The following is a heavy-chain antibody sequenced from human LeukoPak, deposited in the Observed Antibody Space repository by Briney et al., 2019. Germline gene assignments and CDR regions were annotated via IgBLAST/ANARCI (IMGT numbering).Heavy chain of an antibody. Sequence: GGSLRLSCAASGFTFSGYAMNWVRQAPGKGLEWVSSINGGGNTFYADSVKGRFAISRDNAKNSLYLQMNGLRVEDTAVYYCARDPAEADCWGQGTLVTVSS. V-gene: IGHV3-21*06. CDR2: INGGGNT. CDR3: ARDPAEADC. CDR1: GFTFSGYA. J-gene: IGHJ4*02.